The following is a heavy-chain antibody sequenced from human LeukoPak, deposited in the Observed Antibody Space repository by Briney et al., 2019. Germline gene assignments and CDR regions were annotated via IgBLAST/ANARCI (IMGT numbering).Heavy chain of an antibody. J-gene: IGHJ4*02. Sequence: SETLPLTCTVSGDSISSYYWSWIRQPPGKGLEWIGYIYYSGSTNYNPSLKSRVTISVDTSKNQFSLKLSSVTAADTAVYYCTRVGQSYSTSGQALDHWGQGTLVTVSS. V-gene: IGHV4-59*01. D-gene: IGHD2-8*01. CDR3: TRVGQSYSTSGQALDH. CDR1: GDSISSYY. CDR2: IYYSGST.